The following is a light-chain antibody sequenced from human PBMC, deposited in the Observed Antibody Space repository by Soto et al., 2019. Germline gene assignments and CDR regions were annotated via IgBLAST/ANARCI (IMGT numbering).Light chain of an antibody. CDR3: NSYTSSSTVV. CDR1: SSDVGGYNY. V-gene: IGLV2-14*01. J-gene: IGLJ2*01. CDR2: DVS. Sequence: QSALTQPASVSGSPGQSITISCTGTSSDVGGYNYVSWYQQNPGKAPKLMIYDVSNRPSGVSNRFSGSKSGNTASLTISGLQXXXXXXYYCNSYTSSSTVVFGGGTKVTVL.